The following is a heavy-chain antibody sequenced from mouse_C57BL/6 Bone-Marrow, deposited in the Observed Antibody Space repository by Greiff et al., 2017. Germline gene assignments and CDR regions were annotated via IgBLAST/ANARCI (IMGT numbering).Heavy chain of an antibody. V-gene: IGHV3-6*01. D-gene: IGHD2-3*01. Sequence: EVQLQQSGPGLVKPSQSLSLTCSVTGYSITSGYYWNWIRQFPGKKLEWMGYISYDGSNNYNPSLKNRISITRDTSKNQFFLKLNSVSTEDTATYYCASSYDGYFYYYAMDYWGQGTSVTVSS. J-gene: IGHJ4*01. CDR1: GYSITSGYY. CDR2: ISYDGSN. CDR3: ASSYDGYFYYYAMDY.